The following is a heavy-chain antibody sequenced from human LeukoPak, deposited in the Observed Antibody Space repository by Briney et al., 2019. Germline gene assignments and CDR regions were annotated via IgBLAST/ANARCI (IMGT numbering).Heavy chain of an antibody. V-gene: IGHV3-21*01. D-gene: IGHD3-3*01. CDR2: ISGTGSHI. Sequence: GGSLRLSCAASGFTFSSYSMNWVRQAPGKGLEWVSFISGTGSHIYYADSVKGRFTISRDNAKNALFLQLNSLGTEDTAVYYCARDLANDAFYDFWSGPNWGRGTLVTVSS. CDR3: ARDLANDAFYDFWSGPN. CDR1: GFTFSSYS. J-gene: IGHJ4*02.